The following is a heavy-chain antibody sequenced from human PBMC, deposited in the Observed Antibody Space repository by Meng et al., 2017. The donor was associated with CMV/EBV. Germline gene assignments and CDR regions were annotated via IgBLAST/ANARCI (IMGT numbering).Heavy chain of an antibody. D-gene: IGHD2-2*01. V-gene: IGHV3-74*01. CDR1: GFTFSTYW. J-gene: IGHJ4*02. Sequence: GESLKISCAASGFTFSTYWMHWVRQAPGKGLVWVSRINSDGNSTSYADSVKGRFTISRGNAKKTLYLQMNSLRAEDTAVYYCARLPYCGSTTCPTGWGQGTLVTVSS. CDR3: ARLPYCGSTTCPTG. CDR2: INSDGNST.